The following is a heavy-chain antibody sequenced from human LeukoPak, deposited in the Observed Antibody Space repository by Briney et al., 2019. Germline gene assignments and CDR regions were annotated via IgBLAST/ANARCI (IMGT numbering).Heavy chain of an antibody. CDR3: ARDGPEWIQVGLRVRDY. V-gene: IGHV3-9*01. CDR2: ISWNSVSI. J-gene: IGHJ4*02. Sequence: PGGSLRLSCAASGFTFDDYAMHWVRQAPGKGLEWVSGISWNSVSIGYADSVKGRFTISRDNAKNSLYLQMNSLRAEDTAVYYCARDGPEWIQVGLRVRDYRGQGTLVTVSS. D-gene: IGHD5-18*01. CDR1: GFTFDDYA.